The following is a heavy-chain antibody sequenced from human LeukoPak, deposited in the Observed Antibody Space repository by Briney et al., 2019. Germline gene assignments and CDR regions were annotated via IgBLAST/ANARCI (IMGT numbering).Heavy chain of an antibody. CDR2: IKDKADGGTT. Sequence: GGSLRLSCKVSGFTVTNAWMSWVPRTPGKGLEWVGRIKDKADGGTTDYAAPVKGRFSMSTEDLENTLSLQMDCLETGDTAEYYCTTGTWLSQDYWGQGTLVTVSS. V-gene: IGHV3-15*01. D-gene: IGHD3-22*01. CDR3: TTGTWLSQDY. J-gene: IGHJ4*02. CDR1: GFTVTNAW.